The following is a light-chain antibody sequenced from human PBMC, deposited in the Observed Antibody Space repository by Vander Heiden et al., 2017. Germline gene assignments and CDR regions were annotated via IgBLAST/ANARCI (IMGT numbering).Light chain of an antibody. CDR3: QQYDSTPQF. Sequence: DIVMTQSPDSLAVSLGERATINCKSSQSVLYSSNNKNYLAWYQQKPGQPPKLLIYWASTRESGVPDRFSGSGSGTDFTLTISSLQAEDVAVYYCQQYDSTPQFFGGGTKVEIK. CDR2: WAS. J-gene: IGKJ4*01. CDR1: QSVLYSSNNKNY. V-gene: IGKV4-1*01.